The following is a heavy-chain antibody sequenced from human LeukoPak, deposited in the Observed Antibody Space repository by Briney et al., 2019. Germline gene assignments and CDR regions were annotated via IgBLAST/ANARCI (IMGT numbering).Heavy chain of an antibody. J-gene: IGHJ5*02. V-gene: IGHV3-7*03. Sequence: GGSLRLSCTASGFTFSNFWMGWVRQAPGKGLEWVANIKQDETEKFYLGSVKGRFTISRDNAKNSLYLQMNSLRVEDTALYYCARGGYYDSSGYYPFDNNWFDPWGQGTLVTVSS. CDR3: ARGGYYDSSGYYPFDNNWFDP. CDR1: GFTFSNFW. D-gene: IGHD3-22*01. CDR2: IKQDETEK.